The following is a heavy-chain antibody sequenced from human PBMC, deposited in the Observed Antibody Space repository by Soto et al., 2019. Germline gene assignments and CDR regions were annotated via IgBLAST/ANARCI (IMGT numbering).Heavy chain of an antibody. V-gene: IGHV4-59*08. Sequence: SETLSLTCIVSGGSISSDYWGWIRQPPGKGLEWIGYIFYAGAINYNPSLKSRVTISVDTSKNQFSLRLTSVTAADTAVYYCATHPPYGPLDHWGQGALVTVSS. CDR3: ATHPPYGPLDH. D-gene: IGHD4-17*01. J-gene: IGHJ4*02. CDR2: IFYAGAI. CDR1: GGSISSDY.